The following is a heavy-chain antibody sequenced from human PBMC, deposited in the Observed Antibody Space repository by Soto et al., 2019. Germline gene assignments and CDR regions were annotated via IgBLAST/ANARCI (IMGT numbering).Heavy chain of an antibody. V-gene: IGHV1-69*06. CDR2: VIPLFDTA. D-gene: IGHD2-8*02. CDR3: ATGGHNDGYNFYHGMDV. CDR1: GGIFTNNA. J-gene: IGHJ6*02. Sequence: QVQVVQSGAEVKKPGSSVKVSCKVSGGIFTNNAISWVRQAPGQGLECLGGVIPLFDTAYYAQIFRGRLRIYADRATTTAYMQLSGLTSADTAVYSCATGGHNDGYNFYHGMDVWSQGTTVTVS.